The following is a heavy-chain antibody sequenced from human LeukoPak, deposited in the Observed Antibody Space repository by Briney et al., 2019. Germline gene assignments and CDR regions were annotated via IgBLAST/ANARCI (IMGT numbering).Heavy chain of an antibody. CDR1: GFNFDDYA. CDR3: ARGDYGGNSDLDY. D-gene: IGHD4-23*01. Sequence: GGSLRLSCAASGFNFDDYAMHWVRQAPGKGLEWVSLITWDGDYTYYADSVRGRFTISRDNSENSLYLQMNSLRAEDTAVYYCARGDYGGNSDLDYWGQGTLVTVSS. V-gene: IGHV3-43D*03. J-gene: IGHJ4*02. CDR2: ITWDGDYT.